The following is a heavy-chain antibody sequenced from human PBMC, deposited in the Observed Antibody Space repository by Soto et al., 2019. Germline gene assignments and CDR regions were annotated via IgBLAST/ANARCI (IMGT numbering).Heavy chain of an antibody. CDR1: GFSFSDYY. CDR3: ASFWDYFYYMDV. CDR2: ISSGGSTI. D-gene: IGHD3-3*01. V-gene: IGHV3-11*01. Sequence: GGSLRLSCAASGFSFSDYYMSWIRQAPGKGLEWVSYISSGGSTIYYADSVKGRFTISRDNAKNSLYLQMNSLRAEDTAVYYCASFWDYFYYMDVWGKGTTVTVSS. J-gene: IGHJ6*03.